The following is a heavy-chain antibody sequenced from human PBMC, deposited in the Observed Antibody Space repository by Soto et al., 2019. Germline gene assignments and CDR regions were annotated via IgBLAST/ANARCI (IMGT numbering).Heavy chain of an antibody. V-gene: IGHV4-34*01. Sequence: QVQLQQWGAGLLKPSETLSLTCAVYGGSFSGYYWSWIRQPPGKGLEWIGEINHSGSTNYNPSLXSXVXXSVDTSKNQFSLKLSSVTAADTAVYYCARRSAAGPWGQGTLVTVSS. D-gene: IGHD6-25*01. J-gene: IGHJ5*02. CDR3: ARRSAAGP. CDR1: GGSFSGYY. CDR2: INHSGST.